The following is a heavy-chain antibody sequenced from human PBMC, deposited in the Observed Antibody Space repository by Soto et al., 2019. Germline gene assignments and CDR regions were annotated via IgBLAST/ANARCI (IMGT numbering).Heavy chain of an antibody. D-gene: IGHD5-18*01. CDR3: ASYPGYSYGPDYYYYGMDV. J-gene: IGHJ6*02. CDR1: GGTFSSYA. V-gene: IGHV1-69*12. Sequence: QVQLVQSGAEVKKPGSSVKVSCKASGGTFSSYAISWVRQAPGQWLEWMGGIIPIFGTANYAQKFQGRVTITADESTSTAYMELSSLRSEDTAVYYCASYPGYSYGPDYYYYGMDVWGQGTTVTVSS. CDR2: IIPIFGTA.